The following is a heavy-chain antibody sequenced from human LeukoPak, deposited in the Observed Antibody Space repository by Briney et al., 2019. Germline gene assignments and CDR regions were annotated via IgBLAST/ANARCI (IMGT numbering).Heavy chain of an antibody. V-gene: IGHV1-18*04. Sequence: ASVKVSCKASGYTFTSYGVSWVRQAPGQGLEWMGWISAYNGNTNYAQKLQGRVTMTTDTSTSTAYMELRSLRSDDTAVYYCARVTRYSSSRCLDYWGQGTLVTVSS. CDR3: ARVTRYSSSRCLDY. D-gene: IGHD6-13*01. CDR1: GYTFTSYG. J-gene: IGHJ4*02. CDR2: ISAYNGNT.